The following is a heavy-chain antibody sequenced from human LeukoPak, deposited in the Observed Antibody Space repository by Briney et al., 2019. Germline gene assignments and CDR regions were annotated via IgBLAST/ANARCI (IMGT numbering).Heavy chain of an antibody. J-gene: IGHJ3*02. CDR1: GFTFDDYA. D-gene: IGHD3-10*01. CDR2: ISWNSGSI. CDR3: AKGRFGDYQGDAFDI. Sequence: PGGSLRLSCAASGFTFDDYAMHWVRQAPGKGLEWVSGISWNSGSIGYADSVKGRFTISRDNAKNSLYLQMNSLRAEDMALYYCAKGRFGDYQGDAFDIWGQGTMVTVSS. V-gene: IGHV3-9*03.